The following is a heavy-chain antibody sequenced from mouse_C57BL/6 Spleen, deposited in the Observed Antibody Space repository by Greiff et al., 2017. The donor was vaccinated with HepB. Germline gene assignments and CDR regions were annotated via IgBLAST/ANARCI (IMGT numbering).Heavy chain of an antibody. CDR3: ARLGTTVLRAMDY. CDR2: INPSNGGT. CDR1: GYTFTSYW. J-gene: IGHJ4*01. D-gene: IGHD1-1*01. Sequence: QVQLKQPGTELVKPGASVKLSCKASGYTFTSYWMHWVKQRPGQGLEWIGNINPSNGGTNYNEKFKSKATLTVDKSSSTAYMQLSSLTSEDSAVYYCARLGTTVLRAMDYWGQGTSVTVSS. V-gene: IGHV1-53*01.